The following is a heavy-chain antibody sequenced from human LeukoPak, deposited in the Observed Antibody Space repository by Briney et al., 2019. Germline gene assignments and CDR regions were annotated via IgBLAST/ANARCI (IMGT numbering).Heavy chain of an antibody. J-gene: IGHJ4*02. D-gene: IGHD2-2*01. CDR1: EFTFSSYG. Sequence: GGSLRLSCAASEFTFSSYGMSWVRQAPGKGLEWVSDMSGSGGSTHYADSVKGRFTISRDNSKNTLYLQMNSLRAEDTAVYYCAKGRIVVVPTAIGYWGQGTLVTVSS. V-gene: IGHV3-23*01. CDR3: AKGRIVVVPTAIGY. CDR2: MSGSGGST.